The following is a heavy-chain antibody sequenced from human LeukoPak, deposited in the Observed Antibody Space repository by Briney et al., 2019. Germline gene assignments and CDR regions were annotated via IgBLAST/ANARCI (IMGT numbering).Heavy chain of an antibody. Sequence: PSETLSLTCTVSGGSISSYYWSWIRQPPGKGLEWIGYIYYSGSTNYNPSLKSRVTISVDTSKNQFSLKLSSVTAADTAVYYCARVQSGSSSWPFDYWGQETLVTVSS. CDR3: ARVQSGSSSWPFDY. CDR1: GGSISSYY. D-gene: IGHD6-13*01. V-gene: IGHV4-59*01. J-gene: IGHJ4*02. CDR2: IYYSGST.